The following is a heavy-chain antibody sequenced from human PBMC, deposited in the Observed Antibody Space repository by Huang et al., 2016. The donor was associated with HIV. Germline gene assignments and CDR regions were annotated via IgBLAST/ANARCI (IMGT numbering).Heavy chain of an antibody. CDR1: GGSFNNFG. D-gene: IGHD3-16*01. CDR3: AKRGGAWGSPYAFDL. V-gene: IGHV1-69*13. J-gene: IGHJ3*01. Sequence: QVQLVQSGAEVRKPGSSVKVSCRASGGSFNNFGINWVRQAPGQGLEWMGGIIRRVGTRNDAQRFKDRVTITAAETTGVVHLEVTSLRSDDTAVYFCAKRGGAWGSPYAFDLWGPGTMVTVSS. CDR2: IIRRVGTR.